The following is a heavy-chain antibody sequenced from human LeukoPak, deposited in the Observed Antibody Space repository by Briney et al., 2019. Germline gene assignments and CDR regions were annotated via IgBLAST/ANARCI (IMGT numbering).Heavy chain of an antibody. CDR3: ARTIAGAHHPEYYFEY. Sequence: GESLKISCRGSGYSFTNYWIAWVRQMPGTRLEWMGIIYPVDSDTRYSPSFQGQVTISADKSISTAYLQWSSLRASDTAMYYCARTIAGAHHPEYYFEYWGQGTLVTVSS. D-gene: IGHD6-13*01. V-gene: IGHV5-51*01. CDR2: IYPVDSDT. CDR1: GYSFTNYW. J-gene: IGHJ4*02.